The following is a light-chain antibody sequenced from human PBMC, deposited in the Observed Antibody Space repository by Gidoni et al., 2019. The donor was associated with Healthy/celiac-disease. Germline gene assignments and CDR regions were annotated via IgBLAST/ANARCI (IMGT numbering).Light chain of an antibody. V-gene: IGLV1-51*02. CDR1: SSIIGNNY. J-gene: IGLJ2*01. Sequence: QSVLTQPTSVYAAPGQKVTSSCYGSSSIIGNNYLAWYQQLPGPAPKLLIYENNKRPSGLPDRFSGSKSGSSATLGIPGLQTGDEADYYCGTWDSSLSAVVFGGGTKLTVL. CDR3: GTWDSSLSAVV. CDR2: ENN.